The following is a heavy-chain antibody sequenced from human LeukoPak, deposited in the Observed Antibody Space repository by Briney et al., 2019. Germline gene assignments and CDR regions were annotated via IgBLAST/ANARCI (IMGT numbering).Heavy chain of an antibody. V-gene: IGHV3-48*03. CDR3: ARVGYSSGYSFDY. CDR1: GFTFSSYE. J-gene: IGHJ4*02. Sequence: GGSLRLSCAASGFTFSSYEMNWVRQAPGKGLEWGSYISSSGSSIYYADSVKGRFTISRDNAKNSLYLQMNSLRAEDTAVYYCARVGYSSGYSFDYCGQGTLVTVSS. D-gene: IGHD5-18*01. CDR2: ISSSGSSI.